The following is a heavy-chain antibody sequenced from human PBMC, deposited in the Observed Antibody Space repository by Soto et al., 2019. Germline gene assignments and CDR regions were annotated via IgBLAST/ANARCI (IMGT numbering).Heavy chain of an antibody. CDR2: IYYSGST. Sequence: SETLSLTCAVYGGSISSSSYYWGWIRQPPGMGLEWIGSIYYSGSTYYNPSLKSRVTISVDTSKNQFSLKLSSVTAADTAVYYCASYYYDSSGYYYVPGVYWGQGTLVTVSS. V-gene: IGHV4-39*01. CDR1: GGSISSSSYY. J-gene: IGHJ4*02. D-gene: IGHD3-22*01. CDR3: ASYYYDSSGYYYVPGVY.